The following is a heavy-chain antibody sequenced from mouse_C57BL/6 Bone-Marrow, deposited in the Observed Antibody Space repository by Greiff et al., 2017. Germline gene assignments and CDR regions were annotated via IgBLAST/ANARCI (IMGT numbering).Heavy chain of an antibody. CDR2: IRLKSDNYAT. Sequence: EVKLVESGGGLVQPGGSMKLSCVASGFTFSNYWMNWVRQSPEKGLEWVAQIRLKSDNYATHYAESVKGRFTISRDDSKSSVYLQMNNLRAEDTGMYYGTGDGSSYWYFDVWGTGTTVTVSA. CDR3: TGDGSSYWYFDV. D-gene: IGHD1-1*01. CDR1: GFTFSNYW. J-gene: IGHJ1*03. V-gene: IGHV6-3*01.